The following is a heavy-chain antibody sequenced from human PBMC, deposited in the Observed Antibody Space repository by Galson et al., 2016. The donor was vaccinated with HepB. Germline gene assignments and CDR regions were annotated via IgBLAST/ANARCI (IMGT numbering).Heavy chain of an antibody. CDR3: AREIGGGYFDAFDI. CDR2: ISYDGSNT. CDR1: DFTFSTYA. J-gene: IGHJ3*02. D-gene: IGHD1-26*01. V-gene: IGHV3-30*04. Sequence: SLRLSCAASDFTFSTYAMHWVRQSPGKGLEWVAVISYDGSNTYYADSVKGRFTISRNNSKNTLYLQMNSLRAEDTAVYYCAREIGGGYFDAFDIWGQGTMVTVSS.